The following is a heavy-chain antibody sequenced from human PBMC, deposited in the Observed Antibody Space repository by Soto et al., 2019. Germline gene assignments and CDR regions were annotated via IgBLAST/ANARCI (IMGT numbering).Heavy chain of an antibody. V-gene: IGHV3-30*18. D-gene: IGHD7-27*01. CDR2: ISYDGSNK. J-gene: IGHJ6*02. CDR1: GFTFSSYG. Sequence: GGSLRLSCAASGFTFSSYGMHWVRQAPGKGLEWVAVISYDGSNKYYADSVKGRFTISRDNSKNTLYLQMNSLRAEDTAVYYCAKDLWGRSGLNGMDVWGQGTTVTVSS. CDR3: AKDLWGRSGLNGMDV.